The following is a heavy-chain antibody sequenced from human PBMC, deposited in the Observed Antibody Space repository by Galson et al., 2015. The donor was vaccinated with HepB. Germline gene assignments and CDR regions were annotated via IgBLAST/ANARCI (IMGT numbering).Heavy chain of an antibody. CDR3: ARDDAEIRYFDWLLYPGGSYDAFDI. D-gene: IGHD3-9*01. CDR2: INPNSGGT. CDR1: GYTFTGYY. V-gene: IGHV1-2*06. J-gene: IGHJ3*02. Sequence: SVKVSCKASGYTFTGYYMHWVRQAPGQGLEWMGRINPNSGGTNYAQKFQGRVTMTRDTSISTAYMELSRLRSDDTAVYYCARDDAEIRYFDWLLYPGGSYDAFDIWGQGTMVTVSS.